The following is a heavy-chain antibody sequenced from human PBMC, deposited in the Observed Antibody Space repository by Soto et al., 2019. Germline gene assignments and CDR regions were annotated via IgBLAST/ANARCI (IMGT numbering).Heavy chain of an antibody. Sequence: QVQLVESGGGVVQPGRSLRLSCAASGFTFSSYGMHWVRQAPGKGLEWVAVIWYDGSNKYYADSVKGRFTISRDNSKNTLYLQMNSLRAEDTAVYYCARDRRHDSSGYIDYWGQGTLVTVSS. CDR1: GFTFSSYG. D-gene: IGHD3-22*01. V-gene: IGHV3-33*01. J-gene: IGHJ4*02. CDR3: ARDRRHDSSGYIDY. CDR2: IWYDGSNK.